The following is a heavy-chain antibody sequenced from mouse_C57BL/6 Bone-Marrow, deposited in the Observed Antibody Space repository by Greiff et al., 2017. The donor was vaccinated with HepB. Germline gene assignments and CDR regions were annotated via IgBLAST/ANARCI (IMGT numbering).Heavy chain of an antibody. V-gene: IGHV1-85*01. CDR1: GYTFTSYD. CDR3: ARRDSHFYYGSSPFDY. D-gene: IGHD1-1*01. Sequence: VHLVESGPELVKPGASVKLSCKASGYTFTSYDINWVKQRPGQGLEWIGWIYPRDGSTKYNEKFKGKATLTVDTSSSTAYMELHSLTSEDSAVYFYARRDSHFYYGSSPFDYWGQGTTLTVSS. CDR2: IYPRDGST. J-gene: IGHJ2*01.